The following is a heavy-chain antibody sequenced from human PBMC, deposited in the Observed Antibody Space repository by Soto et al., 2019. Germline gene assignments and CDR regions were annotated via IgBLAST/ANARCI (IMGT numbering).Heavy chain of an antibody. V-gene: IGHV4-39*07. Sequence: PSETLSLTCTVSGGSISSGGYYWSWIRQPPGKGLEWIGEINHSGSTNYNPSLKSRVTISVDTSKNQFSLKLSSVTAADTAVYYCAEYYYDSSGYPRLVDVWGQGTTVTVSS. CDR2: INHSGST. CDR3: AEYYYDSSGYPRLVDV. D-gene: IGHD3-22*01. J-gene: IGHJ6*02. CDR1: GGSISSGGYY.